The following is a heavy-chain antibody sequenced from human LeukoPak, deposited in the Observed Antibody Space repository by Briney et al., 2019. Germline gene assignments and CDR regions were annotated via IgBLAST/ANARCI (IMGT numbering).Heavy chain of an antibody. CDR3: ARGYYCSSTSCYEASSDFDY. V-gene: IGHV3-21*01. CDR1: GFTFSSYS. D-gene: IGHD2-2*01. Sequence: GGSLRLSCAASGFTFSSYSMNWVRQAPGKGLEWVSSISSSSSYIYYADSVKGRFTISRDNAKNSLYLQMNSLRAEDTAVYYCARGYYCSSTSCYEASSDFDYWGQGTLVTVSS. J-gene: IGHJ4*02. CDR2: ISSSSSYI.